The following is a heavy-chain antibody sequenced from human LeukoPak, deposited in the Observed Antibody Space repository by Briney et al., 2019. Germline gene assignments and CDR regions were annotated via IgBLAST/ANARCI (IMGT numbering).Heavy chain of an antibody. D-gene: IGHD1-1*01. Sequence: ASVKVSCKASGYTFTGYHMHWVRQAPGQGLEWMGWINPNSGGTNYAQKFQGRVTMTRDTSISTAYMELSRLRSDDTAVYYCARARGKLERRTGFDYWGQGTLVTVSS. J-gene: IGHJ4*02. CDR1: GYTFTGYH. CDR3: ARARGKLERRTGFDY. V-gene: IGHV1-2*02. CDR2: INPNSGGT.